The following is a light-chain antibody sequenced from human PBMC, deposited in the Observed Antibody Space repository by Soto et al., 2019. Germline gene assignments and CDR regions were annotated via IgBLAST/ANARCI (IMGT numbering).Light chain of an antibody. Sequence: QSWLTQPPSVSGAPGQRPTISCPGSSSKIGAGHDVHWYQQLPGTAPKLVIFGNNNRPSGVPDRFSGSKSGVSASLAISGLLAEDEADYYCQSYDSSLSGGVFGTGTKVTVL. CDR1: SSKIGAGHD. V-gene: IGLV1-40*01. CDR3: QSYDSSLSGGV. J-gene: IGLJ1*01. CDR2: GNN.